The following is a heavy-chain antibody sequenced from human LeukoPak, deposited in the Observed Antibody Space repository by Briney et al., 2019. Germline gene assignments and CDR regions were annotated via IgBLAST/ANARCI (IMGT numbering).Heavy chain of an antibody. CDR2: INHRGST. J-gene: IGHJ5*02. V-gene: IGHV4-34*01. Sequence: PSETLSLTCAVYGGSFSGYYWSWIRQPPGKGLERIGEINHRGSTNYNPSLKSRVTISVDTSKNQFSLKLSSVTAADTAVYYCARAGGRVAILTMVRGERYNWFDPWGQGTLVTVSS. D-gene: IGHD3-10*01. CDR3: ARAGGRVAILTMVRGERYNWFDP. CDR1: GGSFSGYY.